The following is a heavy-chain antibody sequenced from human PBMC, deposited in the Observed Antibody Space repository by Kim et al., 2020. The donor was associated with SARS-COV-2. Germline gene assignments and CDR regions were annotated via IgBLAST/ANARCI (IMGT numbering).Heavy chain of an antibody. CDR1: GFTFSSYS. V-gene: IGHV3-21*01. J-gene: IGHJ4*02. D-gene: IGHD3-3*01. CDR2: ISSSSSYI. Sequence: GGSLRLSCAASGFTFSSYSMNWVRQAPGKGLEWVSSISSSSSYIYYADSVKGRFTISRDNAKNSLYLQMNSLRAEDTAVYYCARDRGYGFWSGESDYWGQGTLVTVSS. CDR3: ARDRGYGFWSGESDY.